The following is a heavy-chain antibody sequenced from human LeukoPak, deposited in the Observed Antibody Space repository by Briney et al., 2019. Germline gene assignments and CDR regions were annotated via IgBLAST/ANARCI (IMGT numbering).Heavy chain of an antibody. V-gene: IGHV4-59*08. CDR2: IHYSGST. J-gene: IGHJ4*01. CDR1: DGSINNYY. Sequence: KSSETLSLTCTVSDGSINNYYWTWIRQTPGKGLAWTGCIHYSGSTNYNPSLKSRVTISIGTSKKDFSLKLTSVTAADTAMYYCARGAALVTDKYFDYWGHGTLVTVSS. D-gene: IGHD5-18*01. CDR3: ARGAALVTDKYFDY.